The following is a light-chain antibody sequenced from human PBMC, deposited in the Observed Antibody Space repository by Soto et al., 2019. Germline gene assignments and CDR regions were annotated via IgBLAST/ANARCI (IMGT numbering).Light chain of an antibody. J-gene: IGKJ2*01. CDR1: QSVDNH. V-gene: IGKV3-20*01. CDR2: GAS. Sequence: EIVFTQSPATLSLSPGERASLSCRASQSVDNHLAWYQQKPGQALRLLIYGASSRATGIPDRFSGSGSGTDFTLTISRLEPEDFAVYYCQQYGSSVRTFGQGTKVDIK. CDR3: QQYGSSVRT.